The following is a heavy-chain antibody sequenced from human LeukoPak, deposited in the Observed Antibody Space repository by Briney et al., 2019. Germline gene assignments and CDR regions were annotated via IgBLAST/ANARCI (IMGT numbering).Heavy chain of an antibody. D-gene: IGHD2-2*01. CDR2: IYTSGST. Sequence: PSETLSLTCTASGGSISSYYWSWIRQPAGKGLEWIGRIYTSGSTNYNPSLKSRVTMSVDTSKNQFSLKLSSVTAADTAVYYCARDPMSYCSSTSCPLGFDPWGQGTLVTVSS. J-gene: IGHJ5*02. V-gene: IGHV4-4*07. CDR1: GGSISSYY. CDR3: ARDPMSYCSSTSCPLGFDP.